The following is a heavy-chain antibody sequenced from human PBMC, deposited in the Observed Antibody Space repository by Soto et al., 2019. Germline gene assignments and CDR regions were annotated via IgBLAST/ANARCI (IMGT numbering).Heavy chain of an antibody. V-gene: IGHV1-69*06. CDR2: IIPMFGTT. Sequence: QVQLVQSGAEVKKPGSSVKVSCKASGGNLINYAISWVRQAPGQGLEWMGGIIPMFGTTNYAQKFQGRVRITADKSTNTAYMEVTTLRFEDTAVYYCARESGNYFADGGQGTLVTVSS. J-gene: IGHJ4*02. CDR1: GGNLINYA. CDR3: ARESGNYFAD. D-gene: IGHD1-26*01.